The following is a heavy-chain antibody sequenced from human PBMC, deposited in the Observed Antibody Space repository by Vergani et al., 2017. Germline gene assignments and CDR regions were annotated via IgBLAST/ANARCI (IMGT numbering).Heavy chain of an antibody. J-gene: IGHJ4*02. V-gene: IGHV3-15*01. CDR2: IKSKTDGGTT. CDR3: TTEITIFGVVRDFDY. CDR1: GFTFSNAW. D-gene: IGHD3-3*01. Sequence: EVQLVESGGGLVKPGGSLRLSCAASGFTFSNAWMSWVRQAPGKGLEWVGRIKSKTDGGTTDYAASVKGRFTISRDDTKNTLYLQMNSLKTEDTAVYYCTTEITIFGVVRDFDYWGQGTLVTVSS.